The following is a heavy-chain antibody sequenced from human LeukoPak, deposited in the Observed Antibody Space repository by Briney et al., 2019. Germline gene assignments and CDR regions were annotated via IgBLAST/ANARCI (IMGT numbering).Heavy chain of an antibody. Sequence: GGSVRLSCAVSVLTVSGTYMEWVRQAPGKGLEGDSVSYGGGCTVYADSVKGRFTISRDNSKNMVYLQMNSLRTEDSAVYYCARDRAGTQSWVEFDLWGQGTLVTVSS. V-gene: IGHV3-53*05. CDR1: VLTVSGTY. J-gene: IGHJ5*02. CDR2: SYGGGCT. CDR3: ARDRAGTQSWVEFDL. D-gene: IGHD3-10*01.